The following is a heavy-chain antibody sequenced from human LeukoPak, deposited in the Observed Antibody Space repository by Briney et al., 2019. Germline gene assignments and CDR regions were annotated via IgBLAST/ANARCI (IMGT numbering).Heavy chain of an antibody. J-gene: IGHJ6*02. CDR1: GGSFSGYY. CDR3: ARMAPYDFWSGYSPYYYYGMDV. Sequence: NASETLSLTCAVYGGSFSGYYWSWIRQPPGKGLEWIGEINHSGSTNYNPSLKSRVTISVDTSKNQFSLKLSSVTAADTAVYYCARMAPYDFWSGYSPYYYYGMDVWGQGTTVTVSS. CDR2: INHSGST. V-gene: IGHV4-34*01. D-gene: IGHD3-3*01.